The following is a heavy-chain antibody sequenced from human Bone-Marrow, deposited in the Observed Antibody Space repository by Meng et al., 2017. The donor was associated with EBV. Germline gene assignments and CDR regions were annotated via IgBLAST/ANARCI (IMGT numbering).Heavy chain of an antibody. J-gene: IGHJ3*02. D-gene: IGHD2-2*01. CDR1: GFTFSDYY. CDR3: ARAKGPAALLGAFDI. Sequence: QGRVVESGGGLVQPGVSLRLACAASGFTFSDYYMSWIRQAPGKGLEWVSYISSSGSTIYYADSVKGRFTISRDNAKNSLYLQMNSLRAEDTAVYYCARAKGPAALLGAFDIWGQGTMVTVSS. V-gene: IGHV3-11*01. CDR2: ISSSGSTI.